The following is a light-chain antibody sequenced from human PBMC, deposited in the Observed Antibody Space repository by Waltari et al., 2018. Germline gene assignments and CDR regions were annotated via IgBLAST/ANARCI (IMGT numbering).Light chain of an antibody. V-gene: IGKV3-15*01. J-gene: IGKJ2*01. CDR1: RAIAND. CDR2: DAS. Sequence: EIVMTQSPATPSVSPGEAATLSCRASRAIANDLAWYQQKPGQSLRLLIYDASTRATGVPARFSGSWSGTEFTLSITGLQSEDSAVYFCQQFNTQYSFGQGTKLEIK. CDR3: QQFNTQYS.